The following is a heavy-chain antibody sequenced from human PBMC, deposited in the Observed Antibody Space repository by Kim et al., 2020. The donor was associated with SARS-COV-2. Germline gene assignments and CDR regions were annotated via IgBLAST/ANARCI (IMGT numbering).Heavy chain of an antibody. CDR3: ARGYSSSWYVDGDFDY. J-gene: IGHJ4*02. V-gene: IGHV3-30*01. D-gene: IGHD6-13*01. Sequence: SVKGRFTISRDNSKNTLYLQMNSLRAEDTAVYYCARGYSSSWYVDGDFDYWGQGTLVTVSS.